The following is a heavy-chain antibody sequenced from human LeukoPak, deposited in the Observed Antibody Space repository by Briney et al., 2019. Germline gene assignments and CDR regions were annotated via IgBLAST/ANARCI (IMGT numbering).Heavy chain of an antibody. CDR2: IIPILGIA. V-gene: IGHV1-69*04. D-gene: IGHD1-1*01. J-gene: IGHJ4*02. CDR1: GGTFSSYA. CDR3: ARVYNWGDFDY. Sequence: SVKVSCKASGGTFSSYAISWVRQAPGQGLEWMGRIIPILGIANYAQKFQGRVTITADKSTSTAYMELSSLRSEDTAVYYCARVYNWGDFDYWGQGTLVTVSS.